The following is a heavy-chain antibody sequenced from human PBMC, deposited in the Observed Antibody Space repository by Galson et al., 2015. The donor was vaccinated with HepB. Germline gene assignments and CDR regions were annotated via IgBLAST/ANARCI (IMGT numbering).Heavy chain of an antibody. D-gene: IGHD3-22*01. V-gene: IGHV4-4*07. J-gene: IGHJ4*02. CDR1: GGSISSYY. CDR2: IYTSGST. CDR3: ARVSESSGYYSSQIPFDY. Sequence: LSLTCTVSGGSISSYYWSWIRQPAGKGLEWIGRIYTSGSTNYNPSLKSRVTTSVDTSKNQFSLKLSSVTAADTAVYYCARVSESSGYYSSQIPFDYWGQGTLVTVSS.